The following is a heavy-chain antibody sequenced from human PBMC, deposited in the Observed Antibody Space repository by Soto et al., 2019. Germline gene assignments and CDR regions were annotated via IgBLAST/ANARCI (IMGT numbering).Heavy chain of an antibody. V-gene: IGHV3-23*01. Sequence: GGSLRLSCAASGFTFSSYAMSWVRQAPGKGLEWVSAISGSGGSTYYADSVKGRFTISRDNSKNTLYLQMNSLRAEDTAVYYCAKVGVAAAGTFRYYYYYMDVWGKGTTVTVSS. CDR2: ISGSGGST. D-gene: IGHD6-13*01. J-gene: IGHJ6*03. CDR3: AKVGVAAAGTFRYYYYYMDV. CDR1: GFTFSSYA.